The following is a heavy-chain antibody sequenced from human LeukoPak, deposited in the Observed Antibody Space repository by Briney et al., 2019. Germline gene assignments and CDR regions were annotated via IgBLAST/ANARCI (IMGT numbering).Heavy chain of an antibody. CDR1: DYSFGRDYS. CDR3: ARDGGYPTTDEGFDP. D-gene: IGHD5-12*01. Sequence: SETLSLTDRVSDYSFGRDYSWAWPRQPPGKGLEWIGTIFHTGRTVYDPSYASRLTISMDTSKNEFFLRLNSVTAADTAVYFCARDGGYPTTDEGFDPWGLGKLVTVSS. CDR2: IFHTGRT. J-gene: IGHJ5*02. V-gene: IGHV4-38-2*02.